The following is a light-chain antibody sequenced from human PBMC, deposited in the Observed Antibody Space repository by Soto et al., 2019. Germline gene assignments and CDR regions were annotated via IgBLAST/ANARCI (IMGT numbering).Light chain of an antibody. Sequence: DIVLTQSPDSLAMSLGARATINCKSSQSVLFSSNNLNYLAWYQQKPGQPPKLLIYWASTRDSGVPDRFSGSGSGTNFTLIINSLQAEDVAVYYCQQHYSTPLTFGGGTNVEIK. CDR3: QQHYSTPLT. V-gene: IGKV4-1*01. CDR1: QSVLFSSNNLNY. CDR2: WAS. J-gene: IGKJ4*01.